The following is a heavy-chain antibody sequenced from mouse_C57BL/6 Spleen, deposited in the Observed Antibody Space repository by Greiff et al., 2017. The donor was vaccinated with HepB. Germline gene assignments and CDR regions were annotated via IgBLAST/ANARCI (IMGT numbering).Heavy chain of an antibody. J-gene: IGHJ2*01. CDR2: IYPGDGDT. V-gene: IGHV1-80*01. Sequence: LVESGAELVKPGASVKISCKASGYAFSSYWMNWVKQRPGKGLEWIGQIYPGDGDTNYNGKFKGKATLTADKSSSTAYMQLRSLTSEDSAVYFCARSGDYDSYYFDYWGQGTTLTVSS. D-gene: IGHD2-4*01. CDR1: GYAFSSYW. CDR3: ARSGDYDSYYFDY.